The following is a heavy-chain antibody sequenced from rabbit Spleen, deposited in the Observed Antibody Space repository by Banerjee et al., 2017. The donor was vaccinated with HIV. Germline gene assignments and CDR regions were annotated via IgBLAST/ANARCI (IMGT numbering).Heavy chain of an antibody. CDR1: GFSFSNKA. D-gene: IGHD2-1*01. V-gene: IGHV1S47*01. J-gene: IGHJ4*01. Sequence: QEQLVESGGGLVQPEGSLKLSCTASGFSFSNKAVMCWVRQAPGKGLEWIGYIDPLFGTTYYANWVNGRFTISSHSAQHTLYLQLNSLTAADTATYFCARDPYVVYGDVDLWGQGTLVTVS. CDR2: IDPLFGTT. CDR3: ARDPYVVYGDVDL.